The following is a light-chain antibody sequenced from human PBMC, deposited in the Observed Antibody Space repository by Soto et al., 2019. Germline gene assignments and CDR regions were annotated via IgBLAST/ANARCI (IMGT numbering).Light chain of an antibody. V-gene: IGKV3-15*01. CDR3: QQYNNWPRT. CDR2: GAS. J-gene: IGKJ1*01. Sequence: EIVMTQSPATLSVSPGERATLSCRASQSVSSTLAWYQQKPGQAPRLLIYGASTRATGIPARFSGSGSGTEFTLTISSLQSEDFAVYYCQQYNNWPRTVGQGTKV. CDR1: QSVSST.